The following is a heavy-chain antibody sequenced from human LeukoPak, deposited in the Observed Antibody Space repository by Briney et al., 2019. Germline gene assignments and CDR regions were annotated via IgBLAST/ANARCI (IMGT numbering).Heavy chain of an antibody. CDR2: ISAYNGNT. V-gene: IGHV1-18*01. Sequence: ASVKVSCKASGYTFTSYGISWVRQAPGQGLEWMGWISAYNGNTDYAQKLQGRVTMTTDTSTSTAYMELRSLRSDDTAVYYCARIYYSDSSDYPTDYYYGMDVWGQGTTVTVSS. CDR3: ARIYYSDSSDYPTDYYYGMDV. D-gene: IGHD3-22*01. J-gene: IGHJ6*02. CDR1: GYTFTSYG.